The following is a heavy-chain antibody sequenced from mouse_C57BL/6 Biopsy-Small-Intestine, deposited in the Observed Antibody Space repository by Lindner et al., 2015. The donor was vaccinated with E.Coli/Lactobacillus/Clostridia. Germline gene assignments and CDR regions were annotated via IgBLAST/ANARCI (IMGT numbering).Heavy chain of an antibody. CDR1: GFTFNAYA. CDR3: VRPLGNWFAY. Sequence: VQLQESGGGLVQPKGSLKLSCAASGFTFNAYAMHWVRQAPGKGLEWVARIRNKSSNYATYYADSVKDRFTISRDDSQNMLYLQMSNLKTEDTAMYYCVRPLGNWFAYWGQGTLVTVSA. D-gene: IGHD2-1*01. CDR2: IRNKSSNYAT. J-gene: IGHJ3*01. V-gene: IGHV10-3*01.